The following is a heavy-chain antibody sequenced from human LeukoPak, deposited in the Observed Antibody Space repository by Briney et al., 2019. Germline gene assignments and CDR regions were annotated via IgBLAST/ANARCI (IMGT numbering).Heavy chain of an antibody. CDR3: ARLPYCGGDCYPNWFDP. V-gene: IGHV5-51*01. Sequence: GESLQISCQGSGYLFSSDWIGWVRQMPGKGLECMGVIYPGDSDTRYSPSFQGQVTISVDRSISTAYLQWSSLKASDTAMYYCARLPYCGGDCYPNWFDPRGQGTLVTVSS. CDR1: GYLFSSDW. CDR2: IYPGDSDT. J-gene: IGHJ5*02. D-gene: IGHD2-21*02.